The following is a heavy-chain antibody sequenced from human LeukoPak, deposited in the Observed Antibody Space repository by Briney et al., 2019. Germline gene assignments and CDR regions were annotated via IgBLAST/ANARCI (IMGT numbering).Heavy chain of an antibody. V-gene: IGHV3-21*01. CDR1: GFNLSNYN. Sequence: GGSLRLSCAASGFNLSNYNMNWVRQVPGKGLEWVSSISVTTTFIYYADSVKGRFTISRDNAKNSLYLQMNTLRVDDTAVYYCARDLPGELGRGVFDIWGQGIMVTVSS. D-gene: IGHD1-1*01. CDR3: ARDLPGELGRGVFDI. CDR2: ISVTTTFI. J-gene: IGHJ3*02.